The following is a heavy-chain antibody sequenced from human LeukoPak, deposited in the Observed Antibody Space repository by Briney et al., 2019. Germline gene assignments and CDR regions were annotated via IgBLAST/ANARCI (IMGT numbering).Heavy chain of an antibody. D-gene: IGHD2-15*01. Sequence: PSETLSLTCTVSGGSISSSSYYWGWIRQPPGKGLEWIGSIYYSGSTYYNPSLKSRVTISVDTSKNQFSLKLSSVTAADAAVYYCARAEDHDAFDIWGQGTMVTVSS. J-gene: IGHJ3*02. CDR1: GGSISSSSYY. CDR2: IYYSGST. V-gene: IGHV4-39*07. CDR3: ARAEDHDAFDI.